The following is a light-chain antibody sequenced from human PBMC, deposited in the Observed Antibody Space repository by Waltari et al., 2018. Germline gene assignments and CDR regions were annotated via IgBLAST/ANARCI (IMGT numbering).Light chain of an antibody. V-gene: IGKV1-5*03. CDR3: QQYNSYPYT. J-gene: IGKJ2*01. Sequence: DIQMTQSPSTLSASVGDRVTITCRASPSISRWLAGYQQKPGKAPNLLIYKASNLETGVPSRFSGSESGTEFTLTISSLQPDDFATYYCQQYNSYPYTFGQGTKLEIK. CDR2: KAS. CDR1: PSISRW.